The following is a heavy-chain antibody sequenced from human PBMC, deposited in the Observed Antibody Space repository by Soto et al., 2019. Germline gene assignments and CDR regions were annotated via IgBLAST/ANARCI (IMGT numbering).Heavy chain of an antibody. CDR3: ARSKQYSGSSSIDY. Sequence: PSETLSLTCTVSGGSISSSSYYWGWIRQPPGKGLEWIGSIYYSGSTYYNPSLKSRVTISVDTSKNQFSLKLSSVTAADTAVYYCARSKQYSGSSSIDYWGQGTLVTVYS. CDR1: GGSISSSSYY. CDR2: IYYSGST. D-gene: IGHD1-26*01. J-gene: IGHJ4*02. V-gene: IGHV4-39*01.